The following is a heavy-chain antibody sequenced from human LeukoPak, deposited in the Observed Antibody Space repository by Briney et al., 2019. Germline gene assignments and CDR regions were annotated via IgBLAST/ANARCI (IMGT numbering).Heavy chain of an antibody. Sequence: SETLSLTCTVSGGSISSYYWSWIRQPPGKGLEWIGYIYYSGSTNYSPSLKSRVTISVHTSKNQFSLKLISVTAADTAVYYCARHDSSGPYNAFDIWGQGTMVTVSS. CDR2: IYYSGST. V-gene: IGHV4-59*08. CDR3: ARHDSSGPYNAFDI. D-gene: IGHD3-22*01. CDR1: GGSISSYY. J-gene: IGHJ3*02.